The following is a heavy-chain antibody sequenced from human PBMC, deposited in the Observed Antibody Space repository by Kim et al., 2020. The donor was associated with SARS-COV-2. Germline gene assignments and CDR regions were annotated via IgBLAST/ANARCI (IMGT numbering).Heavy chain of an antibody. Sequence: QKFQGRVTITRDTSTSKAFMELRSLTSEDTAIYYCARDGATRNGGYYFDYWGQGALVTVSS. J-gene: IGHJ4*01. V-gene: IGHV1-3*01. CDR3: ARDGATRNGGYYFDY. D-gene: IGHD1-26*01.